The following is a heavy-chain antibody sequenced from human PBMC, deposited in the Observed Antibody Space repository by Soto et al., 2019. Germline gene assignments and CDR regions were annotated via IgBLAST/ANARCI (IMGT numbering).Heavy chain of an antibody. D-gene: IGHD2-2*01. CDR3: AREGSPLYCSSTSWYPGVGFDP. CDR2: INAGNGNT. Sequence: ASVKVSCKASGYTFTSYAMHWVRQAPGQRLEWMGWINAGNGNTKYSQKFQGRVTITRDTSASTAYMELSSLRSEDTAVYYCAREGSPLYCSSTSWYPGVGFDPWGQGTLVTVSS. V-gene: IGHV1-3*01. CDR1: GYTFTSYA. J-gene: IGHJ5*02.